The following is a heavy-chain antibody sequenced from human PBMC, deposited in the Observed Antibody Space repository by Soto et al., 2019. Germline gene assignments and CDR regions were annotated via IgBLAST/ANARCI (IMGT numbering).Heavy chain of an antibody. V-gene: IGHV3-23*01. J-gene: IGHJ4*02. CDR1: GFTFSSYA. CDR3: AKLDRAARPGRFNY. Sequence: PEGSLRLSCAASGFTFSSYAMRWVRQAPGKGLEWVSAISGSGGSTYYADSVKGRFTISRDNSKNTLYLQMNSLRAEDTAVYYFAKLDRAARPGRFNYWGQGTLVTVSS. CDR2: ISGSGGST. D-gene: IGHD6-6*01.